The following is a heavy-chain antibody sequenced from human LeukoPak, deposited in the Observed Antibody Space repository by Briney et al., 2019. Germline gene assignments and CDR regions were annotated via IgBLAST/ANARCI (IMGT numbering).Heavy chain of an antibody. CDR2: IYYSGST. Sequence: ASETLSLTCTVSGGSISSSSYYWGWIRQPPGKGLEWIGSIYYSGSTYYNPSLKSRVTISVDTSKNQFSLKLSSVTAADTAVYYCARRVVTSTTDAVDIWGQGTMVTVSS. D-gene: IGHD4-23*01. CDR3: ARRVVTSTTDAVDI. V-gene: IGHV4-39*07. CDR1: GGSISSSSYY. J-gene: IGHJ3*02.